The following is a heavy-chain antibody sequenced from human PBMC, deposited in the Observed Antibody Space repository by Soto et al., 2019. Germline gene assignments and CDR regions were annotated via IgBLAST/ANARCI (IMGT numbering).Heavy chain of an antibody. Sequence: EVQLVESGGGLVQPGGSLRLSCAASGFTFSSYEMNWVRQAPGKGLEWVSYISDSGRTMYYADSVKGRFTISRDNAKSSLYLQMNSLRAEDTAVYYCARDPEKYSGSDLGIDYWGQGTLVTVSS. V-gene: IGHV3-48*03. CDR3: ARDPEKYSGSDLGIDY. CDR1: GFTFSSYE. J-gene: IGHJ4*02. D-gene: IGHD5-12*01. CDR2: ISDSGRTM.